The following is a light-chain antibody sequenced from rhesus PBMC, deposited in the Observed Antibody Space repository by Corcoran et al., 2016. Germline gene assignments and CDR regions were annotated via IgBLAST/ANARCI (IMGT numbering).Light chain of an antibody. J-gene: IGKJ1*01. CDR3: QQGYNTPRT. CDR1: QGISNA. CDR2: AAS. V-gene: IGKV1-33*01. Sequence: DIQMTQSPSSLSASVGDKVTITCRASQGISNALAWYQQKPGKAPRLLIYAASTLQGGVPSRFSGSGSGTEFTLTISSLQPEDFAVYYCQQGYNTPRTFGQGTKVEIK.